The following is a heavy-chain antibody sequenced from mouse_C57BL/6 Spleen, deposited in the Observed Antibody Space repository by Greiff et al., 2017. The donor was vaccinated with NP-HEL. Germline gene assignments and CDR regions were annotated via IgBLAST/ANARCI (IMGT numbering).Heavy chain of an antibody. CDR3: ARCDSSMDY. J-gene: IGHJ4*01. CDR2: IYPGSGST. Sequence: VQLQQSGAELVKPGASVKMSCKASGYTFTSYWITWVKQRPGQGLEWIGDIYPGSGSTNYNVKFKSKATLTVDTSSSTAYMQLSSLTSEDSAVYYCARCDSSMDYWGQGTSVTVSS. V-gene: IGHV1-55*01. CDR1: GYTFTSYW. D-gene: IGHD2-13*01.